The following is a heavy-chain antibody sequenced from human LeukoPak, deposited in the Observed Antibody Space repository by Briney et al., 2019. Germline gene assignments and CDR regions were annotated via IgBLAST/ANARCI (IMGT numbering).Heavy chain of an antibody. V-gene: IGHV4-39*01. CDR1: GGSISSSSYY. CDR3: ARRQHKPGRYDSSALGAFDI. J-gene: IGHJ3*02. CDR2: IYYSGST. Sequence: SETLSLTCTVSGGSISSSSYYWGWIRQPPGKGLEWIGSIYYSGSTYYNPSLKSRVTISVDTSKNQFSLKLSSVTAADTAVYYCARRQHKPGRYDSSALGAFDIWGQGTMVTVSS. D-gene: IGHD3-22*01.